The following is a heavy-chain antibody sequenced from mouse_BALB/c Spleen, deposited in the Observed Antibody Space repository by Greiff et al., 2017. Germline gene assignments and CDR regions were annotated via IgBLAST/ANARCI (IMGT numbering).Heavy chain of an antibody. CDR2: IDPANGNT. V-gene: IGHV14-3*02. Sequence: EVQLQQSGAELVKPGASVKLSCTASGFNIKDTYMHWVKQRPEQGLEWIGRIDPANGNTKYDPKFQGKATITADTSSNTAYLQLSSLTSEDTAVYYCARDDDGYYDRAMDYWGQGTSVTVSS. J-gene: IGHJ4*01. CDR1: GFNIKDTY. D-gene: IGHD2-3*01. CDR3: ARDDDGYYDRAMDY.